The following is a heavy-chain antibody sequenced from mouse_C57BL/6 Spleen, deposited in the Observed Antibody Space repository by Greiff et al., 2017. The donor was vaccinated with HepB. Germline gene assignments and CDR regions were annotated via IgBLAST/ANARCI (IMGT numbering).Heavy chain of an antibody. CDR3: ARYYSNYVGAMDY. J-gene: IGHJ4*01. CDR1: GYAFSSSW. V-gene: IGHV1-82*01. Sequence: QVQLQQSGPELVKPGASVKISCKASGYAFSSSWMNWVKQRPGKGLEWIGRIYPGDGDTNYNGKFKGKAILTADKSSSTAYMQLSSLTSEDSAVYFCARYYSNYVGAMDYWGQGTSVTVSS. CDR2: IYPGDGDT. D-gene: IGHD2-5*01.